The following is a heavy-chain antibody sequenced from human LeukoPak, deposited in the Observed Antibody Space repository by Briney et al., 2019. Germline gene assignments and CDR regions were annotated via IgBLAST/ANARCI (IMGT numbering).Heavy chain of an antibody. CDR1: AFSLSAYN. D-gene: IGHD1-26*01. CDR2: VSYTGTYI. V-gene: IGHV3-21*04. Sequence: GGSLRLSCAASAFSLSAYNMNWVRQAPGKGLEWVSSVSYTGTYIYYADSVKGRFTISRDNAQNSLYLQMNSLRAEDTAIYYCVRDRGTYRPIDYWGQGTLVTVSS. CDR3: VRDRGTYRPIDY. J-gene: IGHJ4*02.